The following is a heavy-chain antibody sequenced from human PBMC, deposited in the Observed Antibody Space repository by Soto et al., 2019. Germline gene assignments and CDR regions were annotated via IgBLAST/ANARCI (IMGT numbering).Heavy chain of an antibody. CDR3: ARDLTIVPATHPRLENYGMDV. V-gene: IGHV1-18*01. CDR2: ISPYSGHR. Sequence: EASVKVSCKASGYSFSSYGISWVRRAPGQGLEWMGWISPYSGHRQFVQRFQGRVTMTTDTSTRTAYLELRGLQSDDTAHYYCARDLTIVPATHPRLENYGMDVWGQGTMVTVS. D-gene: IGHD2-2*01. J-gene: IGHJ6*02. CDR1: GYSFSSYG.